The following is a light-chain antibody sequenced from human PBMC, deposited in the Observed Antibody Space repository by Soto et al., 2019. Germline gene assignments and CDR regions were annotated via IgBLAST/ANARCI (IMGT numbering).Light chain of an antibody. J-gene: IGKJ2*02. Sequence: DIVMTQSPDSLAVSLGERASINCKSSQSVVYSSNTENYLTRDQEKPGQPPRLLIYWASTRESGVPDRFSGSAARTDFILTISSLHAEYVAVYYWQQYYSPPRTFGEGTKLEIK. CDR2: WAS. CDR3: QQYYSPPRT. CDR1: QSVVYSSNTENY. V-gene: IGKV4-1*01.